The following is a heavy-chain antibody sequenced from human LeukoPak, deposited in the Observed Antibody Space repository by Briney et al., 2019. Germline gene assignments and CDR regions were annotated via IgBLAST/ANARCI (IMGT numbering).Heavy chain of an antibody. Sequence: TGGSLRLSCAASGFTFDDYAMHWVRQAPGKGLEWVSGISWNSGSIGYADSVKGRFTISIDNAKNSLYLQMNSLRAEDTALYYCAKGGKAWDYYDSSGYLNYFDYWGQGTLVTVSS. CDR2: ISWNSGSI. J-gene: IGHJ4*02. V-gene: IGHV3-9*01. CDR3: AKGGKAWDYYDSSGYLNYFDY. D-gene: IGHD3-22*01. CDR1: GFTFDDYA.